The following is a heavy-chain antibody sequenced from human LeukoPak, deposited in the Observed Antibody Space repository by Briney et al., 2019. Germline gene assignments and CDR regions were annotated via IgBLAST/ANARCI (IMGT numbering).Heavy chain of an antibody. CDR2: ITGSGGTT. CDR3: AKDRGSGWYWGALDH. J-gene: IGHJ4*02. CDR1: GFTFSSYA. Sequence: GGSLRLSCAASGFTFSSYAMSWVRQAPGKGLEWVSGITGSGGTTYYADSVKGRFTISRDNSKNTLYLLINSLRAEDTAIYYCAKDRGSGWYWGALDHWGQGTLVTVSS. D-gene: IGHD6-19*01. V-gene: IGHV3-23*01.